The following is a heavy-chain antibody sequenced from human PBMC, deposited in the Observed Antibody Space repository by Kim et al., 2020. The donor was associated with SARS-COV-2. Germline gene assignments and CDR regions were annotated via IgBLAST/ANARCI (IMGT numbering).Heavy chain of an antibody. CDR1: GYTFTSYD. D-gene: IGHD6-13*01. V-gene: IGHV1-8*01. Sequence: ASVKVSCKASGYTFTSYDINWVRQATGQGLEWMGWMNPNSGNTGYAQKFQGRVTMTRNTSTSTAYMELNSLRSEDTAVYYCTRRVAASGTTLGYWGQGSLVTVSS. CDR2: MNPNSGNT. J-gene: IGHJ4*02. CDR3: TRRVAASGTTLGY.